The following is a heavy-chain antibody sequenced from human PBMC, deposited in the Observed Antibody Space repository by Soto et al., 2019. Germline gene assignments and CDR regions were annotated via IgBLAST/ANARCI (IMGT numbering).Heavy chain of an antibody. CDR1: GFTFSSYS. V-gene: IGHV3-21*01. Sequence: PGGSLRLSCAASGFTFSSYSMNWVRQAPGKGLEWVSSISSSSSYIYYADSVKGRFTISRDNAKNSLYLQMNSLRAEDTAVYYCARLYSGYDYGFPFDYWGQGTLVTVSS. CDR2: ISSSSSYI. D-gene: IGHD5-12*01. CDR3: ARLYSGYDYGFPFDY. J-gene: IGHJ4*02.